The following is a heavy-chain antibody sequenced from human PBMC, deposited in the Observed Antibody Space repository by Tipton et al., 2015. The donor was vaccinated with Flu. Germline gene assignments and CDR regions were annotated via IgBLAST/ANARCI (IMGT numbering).Heavy chain of an antibody. Sequence: TLSLTCTVSGGSISSGGYYWSWIRQHPGKGLEWIGYIYYSGSTYYNPSLKSRVTISVDTSKNQFSLKLSSVTAADTAVYYCAREDGCNQKAFDYWGQGTLVTVSS. CDR3: AREDGCNQKAFDY. CDR1: GGSISSGGYY. J-gene: IGHJ4*02. D-gene: IGHD5-24*01. CDR2: IYYSGST. V-gene: IGHV4-31*03.